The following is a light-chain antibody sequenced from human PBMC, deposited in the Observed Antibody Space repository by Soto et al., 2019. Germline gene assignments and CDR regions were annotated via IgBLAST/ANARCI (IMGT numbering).Light chain of an antibody. V-gene: IGLV1-51*02. J-gene: IGLJ3*02. CDR3: GSWDSSLNAGV. CDR2: EDH. Sequence: QAVLTQSPSVCAAPGQKVTISCSGGSSNIGKNYVSWYQHLPGTAPKLLIYEDHKRPSGIPDRFSGSKSATSATLDITGLQTGDEGDYYCGSWDSSLNAGVFGGGTKLTVL. CDR1: SSNIGKNY.